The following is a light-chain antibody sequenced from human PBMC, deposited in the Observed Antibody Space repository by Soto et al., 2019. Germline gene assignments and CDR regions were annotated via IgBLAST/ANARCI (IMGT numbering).Light chain of an antibody. V-gene: IGKV1D-16*01. CDR1: QSVGTW. J-gene: IGKJ4*01. CDR3: HQYNEYPLP. CDR2: AAS. Sequence: DIQLTQSPSSLAASVGDRVTITCRASQSVGTWLGWYQQKPDRAPKSLIYAASKLQNGVPSRFTGSGSGTDFSLTILSLQPEDLGPYYCHQYNEYPLPFGGGTKVEI.